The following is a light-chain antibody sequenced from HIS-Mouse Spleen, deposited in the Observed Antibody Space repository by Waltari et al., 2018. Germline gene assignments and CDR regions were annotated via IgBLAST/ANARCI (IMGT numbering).Light chain of an antibody. J-gene: IGLJ3*02. V-gene: IGLV1-44*01. CDR3: AAWDDSLNGRV. CDR2: SNT. Sequence: QSVLTQPPSASGTPGQRVTISCSGSSSNIGSNTVNWYQQLPGTAPKLLMYSNTPRPSGFPDRFSGSKSGTSACLAISGLQSEDEADYYCAAWDDSLNGRVFGGGTKLTVL. CDR1: SSNIGSNT.